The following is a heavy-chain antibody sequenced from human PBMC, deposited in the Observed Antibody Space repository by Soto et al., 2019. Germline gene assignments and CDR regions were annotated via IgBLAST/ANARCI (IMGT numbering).Heavy chain of an antibody. Sequence: SVKVSCKASGGTFSSYAISWVRQAPGQGLEWMGGIIPIFGTANYAQKFQGRVTITADKSTSTAYMELSSLRSEDTAVYYCARADFGVGTLYAMDVSGPVTKVTFS. D-gene: IGHD3-3*01. J-gene: IGHJ6*02. CDR2: IIPIFGTA. V-gene: IGHV1-69*06. CDR1: GGTFSSYA. CDR3: ARADFGVGTLYAMDV.